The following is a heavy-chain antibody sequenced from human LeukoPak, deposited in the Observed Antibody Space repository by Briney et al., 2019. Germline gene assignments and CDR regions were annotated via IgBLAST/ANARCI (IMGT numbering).Heavy chain of an antibody. CDR3: ARDRRYSYGTDAFDI. J-gene: IGHJ3*02. CDR1: GYSFTNYG. D-gene: IGHD5-18*01. Sequence: ASVKVSCKASGYSFTNYGITWVRQAPGQGLEWMGWISAYNGNTNYAQKFQGRVTMTTDTSMSTAYMELRSLGSDDTAVYYCARDRRYSYGTDAFDIWGQGTMVTVSS. CDR2: ISAYNGNT. V-gene: IGHV1-18*01.